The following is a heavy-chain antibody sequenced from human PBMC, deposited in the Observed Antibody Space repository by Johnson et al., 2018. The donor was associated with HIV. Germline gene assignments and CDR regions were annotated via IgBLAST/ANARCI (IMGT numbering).Heavy chain of an antibody. CDR1: GFTFSNAW. D-gene: IGHD3-10*01. Sequence: EVQLVESGGGLVKPGGSLRLSCAASGFTFSNAWMSWVRQAPGQGLEWVGRIKSKTDGGTTDYAAPVKGRFAISRDDSKNTLYWQMNSLKTEDTAVYYCTTKTSRGPDAFDIWGQGTMVTVSS. CDR2: IKSKTDGGTT. CDR3: TTKTSRGPDAFDI. J-gene: IGHJ3*02. V-gene: IGHV3-15*01.